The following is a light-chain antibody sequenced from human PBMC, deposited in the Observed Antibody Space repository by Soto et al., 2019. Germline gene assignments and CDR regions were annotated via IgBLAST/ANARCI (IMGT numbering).Light chain of an antibody. Sequence: QTVVTQEPSLTVSPGGTVTLTCASSTGAVTSGYYPNWFQQKAGQAPRVLIYSTSNKHSWTPARFSGSLLGGKAALTLSGVQPEDGAEYYCLLFYGDAWVFGGGTKLTVL. V-gene: IGLV7-43*01. CDR2: STS. CDR1: TGAVTSGYY. CDR3: LLFYGDAWV. J-gene: IGLJ3*02.